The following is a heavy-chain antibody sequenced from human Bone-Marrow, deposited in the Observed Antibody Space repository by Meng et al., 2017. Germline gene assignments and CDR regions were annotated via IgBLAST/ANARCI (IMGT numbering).Heavy chain of an antibody. V-gene: IGHV1-2*06. J-gene: IGHJ4*02. CDR3: ARDEDISAAGKLFGDY. Sequence: LVQSGAEVTKPWASVKVSCKPSGYNFPDYYIHWVRQAPGQGLEWMGRIDPKNGDTHYAQKFQGRVTMTGDTSISTAYMDLSGLRSDDTAVYYCARDEDISAAGKLFGDYWGQGTLVTVSS. D-gene: IGHD6-13*01. CDR1: GYNFPDYY. CDR2: IDPKNGDT.